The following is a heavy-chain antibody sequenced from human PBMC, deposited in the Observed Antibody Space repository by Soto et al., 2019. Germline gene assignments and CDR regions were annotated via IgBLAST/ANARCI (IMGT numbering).Heavy chain of an antibody. CDR3: ARGFGYSSSWYVGYYGMDV. D-gene: IGHD6-13*01. J-gene: IGHJ6*02. V-gene: IGHV4-61*01. CDR2: IYYSGST. Sequence: SETLSLTCTVSGGSVSSGSYYWSWIRQPPGKGLEWIGYIYYSGSTNYNPSLKSRVTISVDTSKNQFSLKLSSVTAADTAVYYCARGFGYSSSWYVGYYGMDVWGQGTTVTVSS. CDR1: GGSVSSGSYY.